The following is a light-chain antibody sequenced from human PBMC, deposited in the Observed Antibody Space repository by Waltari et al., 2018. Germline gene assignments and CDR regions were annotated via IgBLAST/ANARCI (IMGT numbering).Light chain of an antibody. V-gene: IGLV2-14*01. Sequence: QSALTQPASVSGSPGQSITISCTGTSSDVGTYNYVSWYQQHPGKAPKLMIYEVSNRPSGVSNRFSGSKSGNTASLTISGLQAGDEADYYCSSYSSSSTVIFGGVTKLTIL. J-gene: IGLJ2*01. CDR1: SSDVGTYNY. CDR3: SSYSSSSTVI. CDR2: EVS.